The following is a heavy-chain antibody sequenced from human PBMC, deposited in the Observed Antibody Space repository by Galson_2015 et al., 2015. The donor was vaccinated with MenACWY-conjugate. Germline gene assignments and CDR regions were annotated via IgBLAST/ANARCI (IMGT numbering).Heavy chain of an antibody. V-gene: IGHV1-46*01. Sequence: SVKVSCKASGYTFTTYYMHWVRQAPGQGLEWMGIIRPSGDDGTTYAQKFQGRVTMTRDTSTSTVYMDLSNLRSEDTAVYYCVREYRGGSFDYWGQGTLVTVSS. CDR1: GYTFTTYY. CDR3: VREYRGGSFDY. CDR2: IRPSGDDGT. J-gene: IGHJ4*02. D-gene: IGHD1-26*01.